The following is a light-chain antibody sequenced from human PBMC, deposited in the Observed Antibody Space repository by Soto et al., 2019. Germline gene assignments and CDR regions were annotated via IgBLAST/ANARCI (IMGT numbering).Light chain of an antibody. CDR2: GAS. V-gene: IGKV3-20*01. Sequence: EIVLTQSPGTLSLSPGERATLSCRASQSVSNNYLAWYQQKPGQAPRLLIYGASNRATGIPDRFSGSGSGTDFTLTISRLEPEDFAVYHCQQYDTSPATFGQGTKVDIK. CDR3: QQYDTSPAT. CDR1: QSVSNNY. J-gene: IGKJ1*01.